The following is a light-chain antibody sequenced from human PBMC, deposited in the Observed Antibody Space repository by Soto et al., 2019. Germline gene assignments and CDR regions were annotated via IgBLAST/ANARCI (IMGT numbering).Light chain of an antibody. CDR1: QSVSRSY. V-gene: IGKV3-20*01. CDR3: QQYGSSPPIT. CDR2: GAS. J-gene: IGKJ5*01. Sequence: EIVLTQSPGTLSLSPGESATLSCRASQSVSRSYLAWYQQKPGQAPRLLLYGASSRATGIPDRFSGSGSGTDFTLTISRLEPEDFAVYYCQQYGSSPPITFGQGTRLEIK.